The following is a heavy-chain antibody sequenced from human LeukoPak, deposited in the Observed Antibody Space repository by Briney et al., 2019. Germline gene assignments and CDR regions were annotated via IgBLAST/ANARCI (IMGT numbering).Heavy chain of an antibody. D-gene: IGHD3-16*02. V-gene: IGHV1-18*01. Sequence: ASVKVSCKASGYTFTSYGISWVRQAPGQGLEWMGWISAYNGNTNYAQKLQDRVTMTTDTSTSTAYMELRSLRSDDTAVYYCARDPPMDYDYVWGNYRPKYFDYWGQGTLVTVSS. J-gene: IGHJ4*02. CDR3: ARDPPMDYDYVWGNYRPKYFDY. CDR2: ISAYNGNT. CDR1: GYTFTSYG.